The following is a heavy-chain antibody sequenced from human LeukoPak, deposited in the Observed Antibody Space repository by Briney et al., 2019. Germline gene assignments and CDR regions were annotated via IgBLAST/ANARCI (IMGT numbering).Heavy chain of an antibody. CDR2: VYYGRTT. D-gene: IGHD2-2*01. Sequence: SETLSLTCTVSAASFISSSHHWGWIRQSPGKGLEWIGTVYYGRTTYYNPSLDGRVTISLDTSANHFSLQLNSVTAADTAVYYCVRHDGRGGAAMGAFDSWGQGSLVTVSS. CDR1: AASFISSSHH. V-gene: IGHV4-39*01. J-gene: IGHJ5*01. CDR3: VRHDGRGGAAMGAFDS.